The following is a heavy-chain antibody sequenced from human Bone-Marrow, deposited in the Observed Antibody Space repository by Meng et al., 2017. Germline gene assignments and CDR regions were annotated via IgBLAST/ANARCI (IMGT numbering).Heavy chain of an antibody. CDR1: GGSFSVDS. CDR2: INHIGST. V-gene: IGHV4-34*01. CDR3: ARVCHGMDTIYWYFDL. J-gene: IGHJ2*01. Sequence: HVQMLQAGAALLRPSETRPLNCPGYGGSFSVDSWGLIRQPPGKGLEWIGEINHIGSTNYNPSLKSRVTISVDTSKNQFSLKLSSVSAADTAVYYCARVCHGMDTIYWYFDLWGRGTLVTVSS. D-gene: IGHD5-24*01.